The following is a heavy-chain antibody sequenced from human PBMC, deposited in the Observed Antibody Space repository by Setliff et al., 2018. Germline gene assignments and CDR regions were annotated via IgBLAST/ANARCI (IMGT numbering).Heavy chain of an antibody. CDR2: IYTTWST. V-gene: IGHV4-61*02. Sequence: SSETLSLTCTVSGGSVGNSYYYWNWVRQPAGKGLEWIGRIYTTWSTNYNPSLRSRVSISLDTSKSQFFLKLNSVTAADTAVYYCARDRVVVLAGRRGFYFDYWGQGTLVTVSS. J-gene: IGHJ4*02. D-gene: IGHD2-15*01. CDR1: GGSVGNSYYY. CDR3: ARDRVVVLAGRRGFYFDY.